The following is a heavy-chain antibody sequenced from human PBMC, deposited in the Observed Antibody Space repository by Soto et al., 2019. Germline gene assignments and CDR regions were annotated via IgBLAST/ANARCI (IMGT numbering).Heavy chain of an antibody. V-gene: IGHV3-23*01. CDR1: GFTFSSYA. CDR2: ISGSGGST. D-gene: IGHD3-22*01. Sequence: GGSLRLSCAASGFTFSSYAMSWVRQAPGKGLEWVSAISGSGGSTYYADSVKGRFTISRDNSKNTLYLQMNSLRAEDTAVYYCAKDLARVVTMIAFRFQHWGQGTLVTVSS. CDR3: AKDLARVVTMIAFRFQH. J-gene: IGHJ1*01.